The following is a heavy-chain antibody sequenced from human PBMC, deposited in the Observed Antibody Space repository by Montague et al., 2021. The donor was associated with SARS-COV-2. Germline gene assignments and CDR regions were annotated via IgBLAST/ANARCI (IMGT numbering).Heavy chain of an antibody. CDR3: ASGIYPSGSYYNRYYYGLNI. J-gene: IGHJ6*02. CDR2: INHSANT. D-gene: IGHD3-10*01. CDR1: GGSLSGYY. V-gene: IGHV4-34*01. Sequence: ETLSLTCAVYGGSLSGYYWSWIRQPPEKGLEWIGEINHSANTKYNPSLKSPVTISIDTSKNQFSLKMTSVTAADTATYYCASGIYPSGSYYNRYYYGLNIWGPGTTVIVSS.